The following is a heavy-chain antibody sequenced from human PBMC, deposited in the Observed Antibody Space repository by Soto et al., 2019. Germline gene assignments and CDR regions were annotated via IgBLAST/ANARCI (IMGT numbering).Heavy chain of an antibody. J-gene: IGHJ4*02. CDR3: ARGYSFFDY. V-gene: IGHV3-30-3*01. Sequence: GGSLKLSCAASGFTFSSYAMHWVRQAPGKGLEWVAVISYDGSNKYYADSVKGRFTISRDNSKNTLYLQMNSLRAEDTAVYYCARGYSFFDYWGQGTLVTVSS. D-gene: IGHD2-15*01. CDR1: GFTFSSYA. CDR2: ISYDGSNK.